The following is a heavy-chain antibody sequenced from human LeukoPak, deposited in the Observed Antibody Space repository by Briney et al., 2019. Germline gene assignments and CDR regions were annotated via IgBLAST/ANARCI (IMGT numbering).Heavy chain of an antibody. CDR2: ISGRGGST. CDR1: GLTVISYA. D-gene: IGHD2/OR15-2a*01. CDR3: ASCFSY. J-gene: IGHJ4*02. V-gene: IGHV3-23*01. Sequence: GGSLRLSCSAFGLTVISYAMGSVRQAQGKGWGWISDISGRGGSTYYADSVKGQFTISRKNSKNTVYLPMNCLRAEDTAVYYSASCFSYWGQGTLVTVSS.